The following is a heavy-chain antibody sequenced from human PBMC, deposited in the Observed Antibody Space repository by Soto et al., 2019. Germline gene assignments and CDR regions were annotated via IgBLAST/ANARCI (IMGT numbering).Heavy chain of an antibody. V-gene: IGHV3-15*01. CDR1: GFTFSNAW. J-gene: IGHJ4*02. Sequence: SGGSLRLSCAASGFTFSNAWMSWVRQAPGKGLEWVGRIKSKTDGGTTDYAAPVKGRFTISRDDSKNTLYLQMNSLKTEDTAVYYCTTVRAVPYSSSWYPPLDYWGQGTLVTVSS. CDR2: IKSKTDGGTT. D-gene: IGHD6-13*01. CDR3: TTVRAVPYSSSWYPPLDY.